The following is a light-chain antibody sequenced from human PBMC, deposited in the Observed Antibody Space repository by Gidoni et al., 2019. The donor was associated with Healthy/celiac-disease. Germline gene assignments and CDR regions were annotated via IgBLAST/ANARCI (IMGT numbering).Light chain of an antibody. CDR1: QGIRNY. J-gene: IGKJ1*01. CDR3: LQDYNFPPT. V-gene: IGKV1-6*01. CDR2: AAS. Sequence: AIQRTQSPSSLSASVGDRVTITFRASQGIRNYLGWYQQKPGKAPKLLIYAASSLQSWVPSRFSGSGSGTDFTLTISSLQPEDFATYYCLQDYNFPPTFGQGTKVEIK.